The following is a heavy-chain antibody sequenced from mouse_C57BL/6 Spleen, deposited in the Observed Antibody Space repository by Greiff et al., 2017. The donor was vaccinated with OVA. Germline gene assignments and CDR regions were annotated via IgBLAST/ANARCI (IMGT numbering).Heavy chain of an antibody. Sequence: EVKVEESGGGLVQPGGSMKLSCAASGFTFSDAWMDWVRQSPEKGLEWVAEIRNKANNHATYYAESVKGRFTISRDDSKSSVYLQMNSLRAEDTGIYYCTRGTTPQYYFDYWGQGTTLTVSS. J-gene: IGHJ2*01. V-gene: IGHV6-6*01. CDR1: GFTFSDAW. CDR2: IRNKANNHAT. CDR3: TRGTTPQYYFDY. D-gene: IGHD1-1*01.